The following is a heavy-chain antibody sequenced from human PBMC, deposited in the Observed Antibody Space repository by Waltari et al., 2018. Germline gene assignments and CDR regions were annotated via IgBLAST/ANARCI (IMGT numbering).Heavy chain of an antibody. V-gene: IGHV3-30-3*01. CDR2: ISYDGSNK. Sequence: QVQLVESGGGVVQSGSALRLSCAAAGFTFSSYTLLWVRQAPGKGLEWVAVISYDGSNKYYADSVKGRFTISRDNSKNTLYLQMNSLRAEDTAVYYGARDKGSFEALDYWGQGTLVTVSS. J-gene: IGHJ4*02. CDR1: GFTFSSYT. CDR3: ARDKGSFEALDY. D-gene: IGHD1-26*01.